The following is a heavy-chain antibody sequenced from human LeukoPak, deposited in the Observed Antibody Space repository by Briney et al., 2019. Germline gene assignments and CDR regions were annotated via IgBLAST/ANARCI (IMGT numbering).Heavy chain of an antibody. CDR2: MNPNSGNT. D-gene: IGHD5-12*01. V-gene: IGHV1-8*01. CDR3: AKEEWLRTDAFDI. Sequence: ASVKVSCKASGYTFTSYDINWVRQATGQGLEWMGWMNPNSGNTGYAQKFQGRVTMTRNTSISTAYMELSRLRSDDTAVYYCAKEEWLRTDAFDIWGQGTMVTVSS. CDR1: GYTFTSYD. J-gene: IGHJ3*02.